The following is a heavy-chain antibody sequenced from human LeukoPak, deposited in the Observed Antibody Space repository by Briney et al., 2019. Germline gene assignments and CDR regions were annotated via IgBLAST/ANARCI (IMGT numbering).Heavy chain of an antibody. D-gene: IGHD2-8*02. J-gene: IGHJ6*02. Sequence: SQTLSLTCAISGDSVSSNSATWTWIRQSPSRGLEWLGATYFRSKWYNDSAESVKSRISINPDTSKNQFSLQLSSVTPEDTAVYYCARGLLVGHPYYCAMDVWGQGTTVSVSS. CDR1: GDSVSSNSAT. CDR2: TYFRSKWYN. CDR3: ARGLLVGHPYYCAMDV. V-gene: IGHV6-1*01.